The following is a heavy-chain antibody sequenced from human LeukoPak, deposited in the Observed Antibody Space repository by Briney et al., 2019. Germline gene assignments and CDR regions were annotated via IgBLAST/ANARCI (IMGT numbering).Heavy chain of an antibody. Sequence: QTGGSLGLSCAASGFTFSNYAMNWVRQTPGKGLEWVSSLRASGGITYYADSVKGRFTISRDNSKNTLFLQLNSLRAEDTAVYYCAKDRADVVPTMVLDYWGQGTLVTVSS. CDR2: LRASGGIT. CDR1: GFTFSNYA. D-gene: IGHD5-12*01. J-gene: IGHJ4*02. CDR3: AKDRADVVPTMVLDY. V-gene: IGHV3-23*01.